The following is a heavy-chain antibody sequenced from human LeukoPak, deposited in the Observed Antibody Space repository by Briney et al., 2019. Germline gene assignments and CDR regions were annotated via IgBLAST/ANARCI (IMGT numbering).Heavy chain of an antibody. CDR3: ARDAYVWGSYRYDY. D-gene: IGHD3-16*02. V-gene: IGHV3-48*01. CDR1: GFTLSSYS. CDR2: TSSSSSTI. Sequence: GGPLRLSCGACGFTLSSYSVMGLREAREKGVVGVSYTSSSSSTIYSVDCVKGRFTIARDNAKNSLHLQMNSLRAEDTAVYYCARDAYVWGSYRYDYWGQGTLVTVSS. J-gene: IGHJ4*02.